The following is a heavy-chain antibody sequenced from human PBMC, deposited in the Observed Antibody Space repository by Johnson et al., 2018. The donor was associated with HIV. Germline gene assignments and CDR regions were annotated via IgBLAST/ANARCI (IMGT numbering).Heavy chain of an antibody. V-gene: IGHV3-23*04. CDR1: GFSFINFG. J-gene: IGHJ3*02. CDR2: ISGSGGRI. Sequence: VQLVESGGGLVQPGGSLRLSCAASGFSFINFGMSWVRQAPGKGLEWVATISGSGGRIHHADSVKGRFSISRDNAKKMLSLQMNSLRAGDTAVYYCARRADAFDIWGQGTMVTVSS. CDR3: ARRADAFDI.